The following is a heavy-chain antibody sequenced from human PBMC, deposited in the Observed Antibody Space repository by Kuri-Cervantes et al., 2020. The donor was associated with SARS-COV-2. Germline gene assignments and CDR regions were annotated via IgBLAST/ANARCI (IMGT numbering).Heavy chain of an antibody. J-gene: IGHJ4*02. CDR1: GGSISSSSYY. D-gene: IGHD3-10*01. Sequence: SETLSLTCTVSGGSISSSSYYWGWIRQPPGKGLEWIGSIYYSGSTYYNPSLKSRVTISVDTSKNQFSLKLSSVTAADTAVYYCARQSFMVRGGYFDYWGQGTLVTCYS. CDR2: IYYSGST. V-gene: IGHV4-39*01. CDR3: ARQSFMVRGGYFDY.